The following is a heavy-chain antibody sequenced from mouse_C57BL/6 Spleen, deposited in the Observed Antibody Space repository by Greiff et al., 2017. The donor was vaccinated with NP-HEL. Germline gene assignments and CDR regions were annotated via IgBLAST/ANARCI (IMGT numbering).Heavy chain of an antibody. CDR3: ARRVEGPMDY. J-gene: IGHJ4*01. Sequence: QVQLQQPGAELVKPGASVKLSCKASGYTFTSYWMQWVKQRPGQGLEWIGEIDPSDSYTNYNQKFKGKATLTVDTSSSTAYMQLSSLTSEDSAVYYCARRVEGPMDYWGQGTSVTVSS. D-gene: IGHD1-1*01. CDR2: IDPSDSYT. CDR1: GYTFTSYW. V-gene: IGHV1-50*01.